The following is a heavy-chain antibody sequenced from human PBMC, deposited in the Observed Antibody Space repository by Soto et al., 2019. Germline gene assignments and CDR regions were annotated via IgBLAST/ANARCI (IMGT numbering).Heavy chain of an antibody. J-gene: IGHJ6*03. CDR3: ARLLRFLEWLFSSDYYYYMDV. CDR2: INHSGST. V-gene: IGHV4-34*01. CDR1: GGSFSGYY. D-gene: IGHD3-3*01. Sequence: TSETLSLTCAVYGGSFSGYYWSWIRQPPGKGLEWIGEINHSGSTNYNPSLKSRVTISVDTSKNQFSLKLSSVTAADTAVYYCARLLRFLEWLFSSDYYYYMDVWGKGTTVTVSS.